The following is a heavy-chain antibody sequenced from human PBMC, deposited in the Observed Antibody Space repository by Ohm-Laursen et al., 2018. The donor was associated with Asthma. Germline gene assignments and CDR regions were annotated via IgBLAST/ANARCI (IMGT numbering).Heavy chain of an antibody. CDR1: GFTFSNYA. CDR3: AKDVPDYGDYEDVY. CDR2: ISGRGVNT. V-gene: IGHV3-23*01. Sequence: SLRLSCTASGFTFSNYAMKWVRQAPGKGLEWVSTISGRGVNTYYADSVKGRFTISRDNSKSTLYLQMNSLRAEDTALYYCAKDVPDYGDYEDVYWGQGTLVTVSS. J-gene: IGHJ4*02. D-gene: IGHD4-17*01.